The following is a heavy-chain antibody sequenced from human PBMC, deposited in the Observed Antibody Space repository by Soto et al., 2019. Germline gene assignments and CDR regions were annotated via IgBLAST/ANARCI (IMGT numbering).Heavy chain of an antibody. Sequence: QVQLQESGPGLVKPSQSLSLTCTVSGGSISSGDYYWSWIRQPPGKGLEWIGYIYYSGSTYYNPSLKSRVTISVDTSKNQFSLKLSSVTAADTAVYYCARVRSSTGSNFDYWGQGTLVTVSS. V-gene: IGHV4-30-4*01. CDR1: GGSISSGDYY. D-gene: IGHD3-10*01. CDR2: IYYSGST. J-gene: IGHJ4*02. CDR3: ARVRSSTGSNFDY.